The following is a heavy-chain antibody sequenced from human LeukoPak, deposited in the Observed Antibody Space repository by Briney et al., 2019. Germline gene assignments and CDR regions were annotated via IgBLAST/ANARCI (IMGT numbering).Heavy chain of an antibody. CDR3: ARGLRYFDWFLFDY. D-gene: IGHD3-9*01. J-gene: IGHJ4*02. V-gene: IGHV3-48*03. CDR2: ISSSGATI. Sequence: GGSLRLSCAASGFXFNTYELNWVRQAPGKGLEWVSYISSSGATIYYADSVKGRFTTSKDNAKNSLYLQMNSLRAEDTALYYCARGLRYFDWFLFDYWGQGTLVTVSS. CDR1: GFXFNTYE.